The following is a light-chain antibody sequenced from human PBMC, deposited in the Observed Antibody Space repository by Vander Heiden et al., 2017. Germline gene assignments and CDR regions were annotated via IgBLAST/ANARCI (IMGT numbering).Light chain of an antibody. Sequence: DIQMTQSPSSLSASVGDRVTITCRASQTISSYLNSYQQKPGKAPKLLIYAASSFQSGVPSTFSGSGSGTDFTLTIIRLQPEEFATYYCQQRNRTPSTFGQGTKMEIK. CDR2: AAS. CDR3: QQRNRTPST. J-gene: IGKJ2*01. V-gene: IGKV1-39*01. CDR1: QTISSY.